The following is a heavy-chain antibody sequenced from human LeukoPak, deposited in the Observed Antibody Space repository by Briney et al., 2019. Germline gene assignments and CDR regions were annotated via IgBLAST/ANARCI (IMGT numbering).Heavy chain of an antibody. CDR1: GYSENFYG. CDR3: ARDRVPAAMSSGWYLIDY. D-gene: IGHD2-2*01. J-gene: IGHJ4*02. Sequence: ASVKVSCKTSGYSENFYGITWVRQVAGQGLEWMGGIIPIFGTANYAQKFQGRVTITADESTSTAYMELSSLRSEDTAVYYCARDRVPAAMSSGWYLIDYWGQGTLVTVSS. CDR2: IIPIFGTA. V-gene: IGHV1-69*13.